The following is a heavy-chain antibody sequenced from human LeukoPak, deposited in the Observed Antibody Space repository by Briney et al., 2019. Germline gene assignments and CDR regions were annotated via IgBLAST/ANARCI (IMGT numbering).Heavy chain of an antibody. Sequence: ASVKVSCKASGYTFTGYYMHWVRQAPGQRPEWMGWINPNSGGTICAQKFQGRVTMTRDTSISTASMELSRLTSDDTAVYYCARDPRIAVTGGLCYFDYWGRGTLVTVSS. J-gene: IGHJ4*02. CDR2: INPNSGGT. CDR1: GYTFTGYY. D-gene: IGHD6-19*01. V-gene: IGHV1-2*02. CDR3: ARDPRIAVTGGLCYFDY.